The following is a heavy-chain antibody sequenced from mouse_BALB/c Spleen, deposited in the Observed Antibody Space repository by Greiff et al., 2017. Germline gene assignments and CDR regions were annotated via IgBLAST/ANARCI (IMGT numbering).Heavy chain of an antibody. CDR2: ISYSGST. CDR1: GYSITSDYA. J-gene: IGHJ3*01. D-gene: IGHD2-1*01. V-gene: IGHV3-2*02. CDR3: ARGGNYVWFAY. Sequence: EVQLVESGPGLVKPSQSLSLTCTVTGYSITSDYAWYWIRQFPGNKLEWMGYISYSGSTSYNPSLKSRISITRDTSKNQFFLQLNSVTTEDTATYYCARGGNYVWFAYWGQGTLVTVSA.